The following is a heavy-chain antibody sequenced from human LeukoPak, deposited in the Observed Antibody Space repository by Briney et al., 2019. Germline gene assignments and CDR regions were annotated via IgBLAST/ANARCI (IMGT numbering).Heavy chain of an antibody. CDR1: GYSFTSYW. CDR3: ARPGEQLVGPDAFDI. J-gene: IGHJ3*02. Sequence: GESLKISCEGSGYSFTSYWIGWVRQMPGKGLEWMGIIYPGDSDTRYSPSFQGQVTISADKSISTAYLQWSSLKASDTAMYYCARPGEQLVGPDAFDIWGQGTMVTVSS. D-gene: IGHD6-6*01. V-gene: IGHV5-51*01. CDR2: IYPGDSDT.